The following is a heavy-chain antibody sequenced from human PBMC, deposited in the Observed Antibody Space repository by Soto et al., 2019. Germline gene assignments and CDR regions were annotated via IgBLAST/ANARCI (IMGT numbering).Heavy chain of an antibody. V-gene: IGHV3-74*01. D-gene: IGHD2-2*02. Sequence: EVQLVESGGGLVQPGGSLRLSCAASGFTFSNYWMHWVRQAPGKGLVWVSRIYSDGWTTSYADSVKGRFTISRDNAKNTLYLQMNSLRAEDTAVYYCARQLPTAIRGGHYYSYGMDVWGQGTTVTVSS. CDR1: GFTFSNYW. CDR2: IYSDGWTT. J-gene: IGHJ6*02. CDR3: ARQLPTAIRGGHYYSYGMDV.